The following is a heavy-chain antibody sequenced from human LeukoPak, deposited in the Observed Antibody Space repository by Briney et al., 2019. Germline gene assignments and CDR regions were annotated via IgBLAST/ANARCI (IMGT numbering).Heavy chain of an antibody. D-gene: IGHD2-2*01. CDR2: ISATADTT. Sequence: GGSLRLFCAASGFNCRNYVMNWVRQATGRGLVGFSIISATADTTYYADSVKGRFTISRDNSKNMVFLQMNSLRVEDTAVYFCVKDQSVAACSTISCYRRMRAYYCMDVWGQGTTVTVSS. J-gene: IGHJ6*02. CDR1: GFNCRNYV. CDR3: VKDQSVAACSTISCYRRMRAYYCMDV. V-gene: IGHV3-23*01.